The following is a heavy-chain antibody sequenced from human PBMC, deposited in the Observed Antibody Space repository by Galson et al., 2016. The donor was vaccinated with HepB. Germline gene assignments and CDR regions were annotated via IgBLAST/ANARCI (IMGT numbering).Heavy chain of an antibody. CDR2: ISGSGDRT. Sequence: SLRLSCAASGLTFSTSPMSWVRRAPGKGLEWPPSISGSGDRTYYTDSVKGRFTISRDTSKNTLYLQMSSLRVDDTALYYCTRDPASYNWGQGTLVLVSS. CDR1: GLTFSTSP. J-gene: IGHJ4*02. V-gene: IGHV3-23*01. CDR3: TRDPASYN. D-gene: IGHD2-21*01.